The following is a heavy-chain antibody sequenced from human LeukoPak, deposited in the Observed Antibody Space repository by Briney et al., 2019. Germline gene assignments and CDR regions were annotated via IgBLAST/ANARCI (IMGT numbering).Heavy chain of an antibody. CDR1: GGSISTDSYY. CDR3: ARGDGYRERVIDY. J-gene: IGHJ4*02. D-gene: IGHD5-24*01. V-gene: IGHV4-61*02. CDR2: IFTSGST. Sequence: SETLSLTCTVSGGSISTDSYYWSWIRQPAGKGLEWIGRIFTSGSTNYNPSLKSRVTISVDTSKNQFSLKVSSVTAADTAVYYCARGDGYRERVIDYWGQGTLVTVSS.